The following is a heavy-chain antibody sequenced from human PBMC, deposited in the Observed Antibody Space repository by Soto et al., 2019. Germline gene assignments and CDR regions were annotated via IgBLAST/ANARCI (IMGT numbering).Heavy chain of an antibody. CDR3: AREQDFRYYYGMDV. V-gene: IGHV3-21*01. CDR2: ISSSSSYI. J-gene: IGHJ6*02. D-gene: IGHD2-15*01. CDR1: GFTFSSYS. Sequence: GGSLRLSCAASGFTFSSYSMNWVRQAPGKGLGWVSSISSSSSYIYYADSVKGRFTISRDNAKNSLYLQMNSLRAEDTAVYYCAREQDFRYYYGMDVWGQGTTVTVSS.